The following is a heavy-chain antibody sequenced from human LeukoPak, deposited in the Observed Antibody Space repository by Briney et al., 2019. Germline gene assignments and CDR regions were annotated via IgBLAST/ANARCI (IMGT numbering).Heavy chain of an antibody. CDR3: ARGRRDFIPMLGHYGSQSTDRGTPDY. V-gene: IGHV4-4*07. Sequence: PSETLSLTCSVSGGSITSYYWSWIRQAAGKGLEWIGRIYTSGSTNYNPSLKSRVTMSVDTSKNQFSLKLYSVTAADTAVYYCARGRRDFIPMLGHYGSQSTDRGTPDYWGQGTLVTVSS. CDR2: IYTSGST. J-gene: IGHJ4*02. D-gene: IGHD3-10*01. CDR1: GGSITSYY.